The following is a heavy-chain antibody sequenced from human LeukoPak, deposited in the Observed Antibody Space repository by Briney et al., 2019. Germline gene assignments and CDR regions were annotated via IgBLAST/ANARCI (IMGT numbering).Heavy chain of an antibody. D-gene: IGHD3-10*01. CDR2: INTDNGNT. J-gene: IGHJ4*02. CDR3: APLIGAYFDY. V-gene: IGHV1-3*04. Sequence: ASVKVSCKASGYTFTTYAMHWVRQAPGQRLEWMGWINTDNGNTKYSEKFQGRVAITRDTSASTAYMELNSLTSEDTALYYCAPLIGAYFDYWGQGTLVTVSS. CDR1: GYTFTTYA.